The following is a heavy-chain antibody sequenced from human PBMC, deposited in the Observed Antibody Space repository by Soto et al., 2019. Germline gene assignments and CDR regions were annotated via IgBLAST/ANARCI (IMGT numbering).Heavy chain of an antibody. CDR2: IYYSGST. CDR1: GGSISSSSYY. V-gene: IGHV4-39*01. CDR3: ARLGITMVRGVIIAY. D-gene: IGHD3-10*01. J-gene: IGHJ4*02. Sequence: QLQLQESGPGLVKPWETLSLTCTVSGGSISSSSYYWGWIRQPPGKGLEWIGSIYYSGSTYYNPSLKSRVTISVDTSKNQFSLKLSSVTAADTAVYYCARLGITMVRGVIIAYWGQGTLVTVSS.